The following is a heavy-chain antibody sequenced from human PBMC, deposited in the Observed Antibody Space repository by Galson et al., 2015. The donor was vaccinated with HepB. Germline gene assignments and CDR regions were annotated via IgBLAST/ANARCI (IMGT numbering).Heavy chain of an antibody. J-gene: IGHJ4*02. V-gene: IGHV3-73*01. CDR2: IRSKASNYAT. CDR3: TRLGDFSGYSSS. D-gene: IGHD6-19*01. Sequence: SLRLSCAASRFTFSGSAIHWVRQASGKGLEWVGRIRSKASNYATAYAAAPKGRFTISRDDSKNTAYLHMIGLKTEDTAVYYCTRLGDFSGYSSSWGQGTLVTVSS. CDR1: RFTFSGSA.